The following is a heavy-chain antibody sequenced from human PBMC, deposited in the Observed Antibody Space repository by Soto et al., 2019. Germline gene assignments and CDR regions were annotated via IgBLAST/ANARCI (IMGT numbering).Heavy chain of an antibody. CDR3: GRDRVPRYSSDRSSDWGWSAICV. D-gene: IGHD6-19*01. CDR1: GFTFRSYA. V-gene: IGHV3-23*01. Sequence: EVPLLDSGGGLVQAGGSLRLSCAASGFTFRSYAMNWVRQAPGKGLEWVSGISDSGGSTNYADSVTDRCTISRDNSIKTLDLQMTSLRAADTLPYYSGRDRVPRYSSDRSSDWGWSAICVWDQGSTVAVS. J-gene: IGHJ6*01. CDR2: ISDSGGST.